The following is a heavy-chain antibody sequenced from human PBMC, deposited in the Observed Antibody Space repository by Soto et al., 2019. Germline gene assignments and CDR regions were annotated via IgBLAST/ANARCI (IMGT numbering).Heavy chain of an antibody. Sequence: QVQLVQSGPEVKKTGASVKVSCRASGYFFTSYAIHWVRQAPGPRLEWLGWINAANGHTKYSQNFQGRVIITRDTSANTVYMEVSSLKSGDTAVYYSARGSIAVAGRNQLDYWGQGPRVTVFS. D-gene: IGHD6-19*01. V-gene: IGHV1-3*01. CDR1: GYFFTSYA. CDR3: ARGSIAVAGRNQLDY. CDR2: INAANGHT. J-gene: IGHJ4*02.